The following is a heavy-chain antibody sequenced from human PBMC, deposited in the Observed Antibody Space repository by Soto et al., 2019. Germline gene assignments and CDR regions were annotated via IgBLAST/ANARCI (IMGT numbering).Heavy chain of an antibody. CDR3: ARLSYCTNGVCYRFDY. CDR1: GVSISSSSQF. Sequence: QLHLQESGPGLVRPSETLSLTCTVSGVSISSSSQFWGWIRQPPGKGLEWIGSISYSGSTDYNPSLKSRVTISVDTSKNQFSLNLSSVTAADTAVYYCARLSYCTNGVCYRFDYWGQGTLVTVSS. D-gene: IGHD2-8*01. J-gene: IGHJ4*02. V-gene: IGHV4-39*01. CDR2: ISYSGST.